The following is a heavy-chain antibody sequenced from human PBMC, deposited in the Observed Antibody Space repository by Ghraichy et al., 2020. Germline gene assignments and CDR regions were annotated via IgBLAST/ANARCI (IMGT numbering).Heavy chain of an antibody. CDR2: ISGSGGST. Sequence: GGSLRLSCAASGFTFSSYAMSWVRQAPGKGLEWVSAISGSGGSTYYADSVKGRFTISRDNSKNTLYLQMNSLRAEDTAVYYCAKVFRPGYYYYGMDVWGQGTTVTVSS. CDR3: AKVFRPGYYYYGMDV. J-gene: IGHJ6*02. CDR1: GFTFSSYA. V-gene: IGHV3-23*01.